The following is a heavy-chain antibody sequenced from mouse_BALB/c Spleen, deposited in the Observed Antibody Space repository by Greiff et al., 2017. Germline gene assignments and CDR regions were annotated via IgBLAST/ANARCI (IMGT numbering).Heavy chain of an antibody. CDR3: ARNYVSSFYYAMDY. CDR1: GYTFTSYW. Sequence: QVQLQQPGAELVKPGASVKLSCKASGYTFTSYWMHWVKQRPGQGLEWIGEINPSNGRTNYNEKFKSKATLTVDKSSSTAYMQLSSLTSEDSAVYYCARNYVSSFYYAMDYWGQGTSVTVSS. D-gene: IGHD1-1*01. J-gene: IGHJ4*01. V-gene: IGHV1S81*02. CDR2: INPSNGRT.